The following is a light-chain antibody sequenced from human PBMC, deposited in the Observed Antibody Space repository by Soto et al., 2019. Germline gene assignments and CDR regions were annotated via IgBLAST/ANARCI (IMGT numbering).Light chain of an antibody. Sequence: QSALTQPASVSGSPGQSITISCTGTSSDVGAYNYVSWYQQHPGKAPKLMIYEVSNRPSGVSNRFSGSKSGNTASLTISGLQAEDEADYYCSSYTSSNTVAFGGGTKLTVL. CDR3: SSYTSSNTVA. CDR1: SSDVGAYNY. V-gene: IGLV2-14*01. CDR2: EVS. J-gene: IGLJ2*01.